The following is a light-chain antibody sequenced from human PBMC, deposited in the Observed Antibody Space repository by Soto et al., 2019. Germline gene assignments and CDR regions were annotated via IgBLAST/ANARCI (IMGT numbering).Light chain of an antibody. J-gene: IGKJ3*01. CDR3: KHYDNLPPFS. Sequence: DIQMTQSPSSLSASVGDRVTITCQASQDISNYVNWYQQKPGKAPKLMIYDASNLETGVPSRFSGSGSGTDFTFTIVSLQPEDILQYYSKHYDNLPPFSFGTGTKVDIK. V-gene: IGKV1-33*01. CDR1: QDISNY. CDR2: DAS.